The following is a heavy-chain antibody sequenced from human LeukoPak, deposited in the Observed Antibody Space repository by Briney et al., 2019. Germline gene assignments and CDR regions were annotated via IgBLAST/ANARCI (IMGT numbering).Heavy chain of an antibody. CDR1: GYTFTGYY. V-gene: IGHV1-2*02. D-gene: IGHD3-9*01. J-gene: IGHJ4*02. CDR2: INPNSGGA. Sequence: ASVKVSCKASGYTFTGYYMHWVRQAPGQGLEWMGWINPNSGGANYAQKFQGRVTMTRDTSTSTAYMELSRLRSDDTAVYYCARDLHDILTGYYFDYWGQGTLVTVSS. CDR3: ARDLHDILTGYYFDY.